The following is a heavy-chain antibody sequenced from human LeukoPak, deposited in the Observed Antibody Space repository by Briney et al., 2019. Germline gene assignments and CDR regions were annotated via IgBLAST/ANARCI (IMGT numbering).Heavy chain of an antibody. J-gene: IGHJ6*03. CDR1: GFTFSSYD. D-gene: IGHD1-26*01. CDR2: IGTAGDT. Sequence: GGSLRLSCAASGFTFSSYDMHWVRQATGKGLEWVSAIGTAGDTNYPGSVKGRFTISRENAKNSLYLQMNSLRAGDTAVYYCARGGKWDLDYYMDVWGKGTTVTVSS. V-gene: IGHV3-13*01. CDR3: ARGGKWDLDYYMDV.